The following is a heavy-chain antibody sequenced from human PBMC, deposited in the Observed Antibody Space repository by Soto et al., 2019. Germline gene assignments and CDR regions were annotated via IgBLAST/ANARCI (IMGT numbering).Heavy chain of an antibody. J-gene: IGHJ6*02. CDR2: ISGSGGST. V-gene: IGHV3-23*01. D-gene: IGHD2-15*01. CDR1: GFTFSSYA. CDR3: AKMGGWSLAWGDSYYGMDV. Sequence: EVQLLESGGGLVQPGGSLRLSCAASGFTFSSYAMSWVRQAPGKGLEWVAAISGSGGSTYYADSVKGRVTISRDNSKNTLYLQMNSLRAEDTAVYYCAKMGGWSLAWGDSYYGMDVWGQGTTVTVSS.